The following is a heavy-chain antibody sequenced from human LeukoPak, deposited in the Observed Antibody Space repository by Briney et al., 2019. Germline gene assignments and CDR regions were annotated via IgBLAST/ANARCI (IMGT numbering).Heavy chain of an antibody. CDR3: ARARHGSPTNSRYYYMDG. CDR1: GFTFSDYY. J-gene: IGHJ6*03. V-gene: IGHV3-11*04. D-gene: IGHD2/OR15-2a*01. CDR2: ISSSGSTI. Sequence: GGSLRLSCAASGFTFSDYYMSWIRQAPGKGLEWVSYISSSGSTIYYADSVKGRFTISRDNAKNSLYLQMNSLRAEDTAVYYCARARHGSPTNSRYYYMDGWAKGPRSPSP.